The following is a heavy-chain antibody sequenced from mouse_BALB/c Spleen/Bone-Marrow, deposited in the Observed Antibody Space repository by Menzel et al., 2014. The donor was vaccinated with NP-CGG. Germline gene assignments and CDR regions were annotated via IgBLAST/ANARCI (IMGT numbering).Heavy chain of an antibody. CDR1: GYAFTDRW. V-gene: IGHV1-69*01. J-gene: IGHJ4*01. CDR3: ARGGDDFSLDY. Sequence: VQRVESGTELVMPGASVKMSCKASGYAFTDRWIHWVKQRPGQGLEWIGAIDTSDSYTNYNQKFKGKATLTVDESSSTAYIHLSSLTSEDSAVYYCARGGDDFSLDYWGQRTSVTVSS. D-gene: IGHD2-4*01. CDR2: IDTSDSYT.